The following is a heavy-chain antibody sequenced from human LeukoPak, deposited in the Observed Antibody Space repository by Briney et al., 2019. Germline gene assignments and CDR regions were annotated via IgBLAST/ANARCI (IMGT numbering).Heavy chain of an antibody. J-gene: IGHJ4*02. V-gene: IGHV3-30*18. Sequence: PGGSLRLSCAASGFTFSSFGMHWVRQAPGKGLEWVAVISYDGSNKYYADSVKGRFTISRDNSKNTLYLQMNGLRAEDTAVYYCGNIRGDYDYWGQGTLVTVSS. CDR1: GFTFSSFG. CDR3: GNIRGDYDY. D-gene: IGHD4-17*01. CDR2: ISYDGSNK.